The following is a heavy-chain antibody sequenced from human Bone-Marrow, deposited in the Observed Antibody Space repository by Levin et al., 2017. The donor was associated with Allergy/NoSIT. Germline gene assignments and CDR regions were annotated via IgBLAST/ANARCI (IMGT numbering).Heavy chain of an antibody. CDR1: GYTFTGYY. J-gene: IGHJ4*02. V-gene: IGHV1-2*06. Sequence: GGSLRLSCKASGYTFTGYYMHWVRQAPGQGLEWMGRINPNSGDTNYAQNFQGRVTMTRDTSISTAYMELSRLRSDDTAVYYCAKVGCYSTTCHSRYFDYWGQGTLVTVSS. CDR3: AKVGCYSTTCHSRYFDY. CDR2: INPNSGDT. D-gene: IGHD2-2*02.